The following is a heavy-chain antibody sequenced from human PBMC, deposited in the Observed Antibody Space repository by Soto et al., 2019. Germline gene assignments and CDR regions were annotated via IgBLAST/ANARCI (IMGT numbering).Heavy chain of an antibody. J-gene: IGHJ4*02. D-gene: IGHD5-12*01. CDR2: IKQDGSEK. Sequence: EVQLVESGGGLVQPGGSLRLSCAASGFTFSSYWMSWVRQAPGKGLEWVANIKQDGSEKYYVDSVKGRFTISRDNAENSLFLQMSSLRGEDTAVYYCARETVELATNGWGQGTLVTVSS. V-gene: IGHV3-7*01. CDR3: ARETVELATNG. CDR1: GFTFSSYW.